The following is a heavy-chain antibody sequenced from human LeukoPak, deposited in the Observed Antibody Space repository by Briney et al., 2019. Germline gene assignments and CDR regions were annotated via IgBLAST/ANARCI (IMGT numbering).Heavy chain of an antibody. Sequence: AGYLRLSAAASTFTSSSYTMNRLPPAPGKGRKGCSRVSNSRASTDHTHHVKGRFTTSRDNSKNTLDLQSNSLNAPDTALYYSAKETSSSFDYWGQEALVAVSS. CDR2: VSNSRAST. D-gene: IGHD6-6*01. V-gene: IGHV3-23*01. CDR1: TFTSSSYT. J-gene: IGHJ4*02. CDR3: AKETSSSFDY.